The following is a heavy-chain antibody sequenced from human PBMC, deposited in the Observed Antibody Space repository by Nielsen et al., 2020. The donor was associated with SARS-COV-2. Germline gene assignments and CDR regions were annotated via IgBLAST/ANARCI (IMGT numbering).Heavy chain of an antibody. Sequence: GGSLRLSCAASGFTFSSYWMSWVRQAPGKGLEWVANIKQDGSEKYYVDSVKGRFTISRDNAKNSLYLQMNSLRAEDTAVYYCAQPYCSSTSCPPDYWGQGTLVTVSS. CDR1: GFTFSSYW. V-gene: IGHV3-7*01. CDR3: AQPYCSSTSCPPDY. CDR2: IKQDGSEK. D-gene: IGHD2-2*01. J-gene: IGHJ4*02.